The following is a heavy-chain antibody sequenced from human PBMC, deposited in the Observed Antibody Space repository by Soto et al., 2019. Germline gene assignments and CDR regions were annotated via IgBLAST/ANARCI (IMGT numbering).Heavy chain of an antibody. J-gene: IGHJ4*02. V-gene: IGHV3-48*02. D-gene: IGHD6-13*01. CDR2: ISSSSGTI. CDR1: GFTFSSYS. Sequence: GGSLRLSCAASGFTFSSYSVNWVRQAPGKGLEWVSYISSSSGTIYYADSVRGRFTISRDNAKNSLYLQMNSLRDEDTAVYYCARDPPAAADTPSPYYFDYWGQGTLVTVSS. CDR3: ARDPPAAADTPSPYYFDY.